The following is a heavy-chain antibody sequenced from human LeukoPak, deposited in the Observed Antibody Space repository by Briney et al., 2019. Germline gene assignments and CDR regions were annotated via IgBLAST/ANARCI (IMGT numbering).Heavy chain of an antibody. CDR2: IWSDGSAE. V-gene: IGHV3-33*01. CDR3: ARWGYYYGSGSYYEDY. J-gene: IGHJ4*02. Sequence: GGSLRLSCAASGINFRASGMHWVRQAPGKGLEWVAMIWSDGSAEYYADSVRGRFTISRDNSRNTVDLQMNSLRAEDTAVYYCARWGYYYGSGSYYEDYWGQGTLVTVSS. D-gene: IGHD3-10*01. CDR1: GINFRASG.